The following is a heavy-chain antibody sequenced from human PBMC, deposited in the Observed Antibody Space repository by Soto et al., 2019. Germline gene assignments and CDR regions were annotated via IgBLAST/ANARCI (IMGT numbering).Heavy chain of an antibody. CDR3: ARDMYNSDYFVKWFEP. CDR2: ISHDGINK. CDR1: GFSFSSYA. V-gene: IGHV3-30-3*01. J-gene: IGHJ5*02. Sequence: QVRLVESGGGVVQPGRSLRLSCTASGFSFSSYAMYWFRQPPGKGLEWVAVISHDGINKHYADSVKGRVTVSRDHSNHSLDLQLNSKRGEDTAMYYCARDMYNSDYFVKWFEPWGQGTLVTVSS. D-gene: IGHD4-4*01.